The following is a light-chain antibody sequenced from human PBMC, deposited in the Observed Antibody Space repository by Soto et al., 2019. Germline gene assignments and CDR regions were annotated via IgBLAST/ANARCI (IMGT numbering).Light chain of an antibody. Sequence: QSVLTQPPSASGSPGQSVTISCTGTSSDVGGYNYVSWYQQHPGKAPKLMIYEVSKRPSGVPDRFSGSKSGNTASLPVSGLQAEDEADYYCISYAGSNLLYVFGTGTKVTVL. J-gene: IGLJ1*01. CDR2: EVS. V-gene: IGLV2-8*01. CDR3: ISYAGSNLLYV. CDR1: SSDVGGYNY.